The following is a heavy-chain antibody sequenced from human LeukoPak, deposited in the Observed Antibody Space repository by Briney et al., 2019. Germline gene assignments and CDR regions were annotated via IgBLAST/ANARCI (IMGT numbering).Heavy chain of an antibody. J-gene: IGHJ5*02. CDR2: INHSGST. Sequence: SETLSLTCAVYGGSFSGYYWSWIRQPPGKGLEWIGEINHSGSTNYNPSLKSRVTISVDTSKNQFSLKLSSVTAADTAVHYCARGRTGTTKWSWFDPWGQGTLVTVSS. CDR1: GGSFSGYY. CDR3: ARGRTGTTKWSWFDP. V-gene: IGHV4-34*01. D-gene: IGHD1-1*01.